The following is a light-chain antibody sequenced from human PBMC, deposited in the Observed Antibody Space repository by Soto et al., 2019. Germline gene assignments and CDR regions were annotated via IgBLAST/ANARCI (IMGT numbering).Light chain of an antibody. CDR2: GAS. CDR3: QQYNNWPMYT. CDR1: QSVSSN. J-gene: IGKJ2*01. V-gene: IGKV3-15*01. Sequence: MTQSPSTLSAFVGDRVTITCRASQSVSSNLAWYQQKPDQAPRLLIYGASTRATGIPARFSGSGSGTEFTLTISSLQSEDFAVYYCQQYNNWPMYTFGQGTKLEIK.